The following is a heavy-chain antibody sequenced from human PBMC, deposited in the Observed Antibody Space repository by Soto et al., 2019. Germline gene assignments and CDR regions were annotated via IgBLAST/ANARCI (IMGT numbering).Heavy chain of an antibody. J-gene: IGHJ4*02. CDR3: AKGRGRYYYDSSGSLDY. V-gene: IGHV3-9*01. Sequence: GGSLRLSCAASGFTFDDYAMHWVRQAPGKGLEWVSGISWNSGSIGYADSVKGRFTISRDNAKNSLYLQMNSLRAEDTALYYCAKGRGRYYYDSSGSLDYRGQGTLVTVSS. CDR2: ISWNSGSI. CDR1: GFTFDDYA. D-gene: IGHD3-22*01.